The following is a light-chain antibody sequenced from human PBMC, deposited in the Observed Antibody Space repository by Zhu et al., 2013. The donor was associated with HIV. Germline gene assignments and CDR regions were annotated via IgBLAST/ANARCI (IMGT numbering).Light chain of an antibody. CDR2: GAS. J-gene: IGKJ3*01. CDR1: QSVSSSY. CDR3: QQYGRSSFT. V-gene: IGKV3-20*01. Sequence: EIVLTQSPGTLSLSPGERATLSCTASQSVSSSYLTWYQQRPGQAPRLLIFGASSRASGIPDRFSGSGSGTDFTLTISRLEPEDFAVYYCQQYGRSSFTFGPGTKVDIK.